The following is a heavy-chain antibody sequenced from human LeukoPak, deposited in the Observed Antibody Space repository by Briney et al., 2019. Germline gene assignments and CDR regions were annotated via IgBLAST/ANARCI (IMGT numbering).Heavy chain of an antibody. J-gene: IGHJ4*02. CDR1: GGSISSYY. V-gene: IGHV4-4*07. CDR3: ARVISVSGYYYLDY. Sequence: TSETLSLTCTVSGGSISSYYWSWIRQPARKGLEWIGRIYTSGSTNYNPSLKSRVTMSVDTSKNQFSLKLSSVTAADTAVYYCARVISVSGYYYLDYWGQGTLVTVSS. D-gene: IGHD3-22*01. CDR2: IYTSGST.